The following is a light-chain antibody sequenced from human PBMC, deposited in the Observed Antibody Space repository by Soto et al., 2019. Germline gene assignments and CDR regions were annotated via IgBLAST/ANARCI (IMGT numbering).Light chain of an antibody. CDR1: QSIGSSY. V-gene: IGKV3-20*01. CDR3: QHYGSSLSIT. Sequence: EIVLTQSPGTLSLSPGERATLSCRASQSIGSSYLAWYQQKPGQAPRLLIYGASSRASGFPNRFSGSGSGTDFTLTISRRESEDFAVYYCQHYGSSLSITFGQGTRLEIK. CDR2: GAS. J-gene: IGKJ5*01.